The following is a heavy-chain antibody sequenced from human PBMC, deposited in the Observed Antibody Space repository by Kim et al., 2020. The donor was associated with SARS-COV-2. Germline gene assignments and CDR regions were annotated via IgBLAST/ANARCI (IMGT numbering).Heavy chain of an antibody. Sequence: SGPTLVKPTQTLTLTCTFSGFSLSTSGVGVGWIRQPPGKALEWLALIYWDDDKRYSPSLKSRLTITKDTSKNQVVLTMTNMDPVDTATYYCAHRPAWLQLWANDVFDIWGQGTMVTVSS. J-gene: IGHJ3*02. CDR1: GFSLSTSGVG. CDR2: IYWDDDK. D-gene: IGHD5-18*01. V-gene: IGHV2-5*02. CDR3: AHRPAWLQLWANDVFDI.